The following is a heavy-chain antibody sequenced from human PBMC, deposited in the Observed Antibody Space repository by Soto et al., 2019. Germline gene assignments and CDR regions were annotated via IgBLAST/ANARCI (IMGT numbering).Heavy chain of an antibody. D-gene: IGHD1-7*01. CDR3: AREGAGTEGFDY. CDR2: INHSGST. Sequence: QVQLQQWGAGLLKPSETLSLTCAVYGGSFSGYYWSWIRQPPGKGLEWIGEINHSGSTNYNLSLKSRVTISVDTSKNQFSLKLSSVTAADTAVYYCAREGAGTEGFDYWGQGTLVTVSS. CDR1: GGSFSGYY. V-gene: IGHV4-34*01. J-gene: IGHJ4*02.